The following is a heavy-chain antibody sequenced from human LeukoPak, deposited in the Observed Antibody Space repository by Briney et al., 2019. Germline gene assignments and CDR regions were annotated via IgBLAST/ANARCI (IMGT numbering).Heavy chain of an antibody. V-gene: IGHV4-59*01. CDR1: GGSISSYY. J-gene: IGHJ4*02. Sequence: SETLSLTCTVSGGSISSYYWSWIRQPPGKGLEWIGYIYYSGSTNYNPSLKSRVTISVDTSKNQFSLKLSSVTAADTAVYYCARAGGVDYGDYYFDYWGQGTLVTVSS. D-gene: IGHD4-17*01. CDR2: IYYSGST. CDR3: ARAGGVDYGDYYFDY.